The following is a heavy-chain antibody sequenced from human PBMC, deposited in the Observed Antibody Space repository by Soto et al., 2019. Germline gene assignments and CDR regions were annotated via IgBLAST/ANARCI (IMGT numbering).Heavy chain of an antibody. CDR1: GYTFTGYY. Sequence: QVQLVQSGAEVKKPGASVKVSCKASGYTFTGYYMHWVRQAPGQGLEWMGWINPNSGGTNYAQKFQGRVTMTRDTSISTAYMELSRLRSDDTAVYYCAWTRFPGTTSSSFDPWGQGTLVTVSS. CDR2: INPNSGGT. CDR3: AWTRFPGTTSSSFDP. D-gene: IGHD1-7*01. V-gene: IGHV1-2*02. J-gene: IGHJ5*02.